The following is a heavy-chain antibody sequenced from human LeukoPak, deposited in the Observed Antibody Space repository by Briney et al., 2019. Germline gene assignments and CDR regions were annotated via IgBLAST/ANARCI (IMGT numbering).Heavy chain of an antibody. CDR3: AKGGVVERYIYGYGVPIYFDY. D-gene: IGHD5-18*01. Sequence: GGSLRLSCAASGFTFDDYAMHWVRQAPGKGLEWVSGISWNSGSIGYADSVKGRFTISRDNAKNSLYLQMNSLRAEDMALYYCAKGGVVERYIYGYGVPIYFDYWGQGTLVTVSS. CDR2: ISWNSGSI. CDR1: GFTFDDYA. J-gene: IGHJ4*02. V-gene: IGHV3-9*03.